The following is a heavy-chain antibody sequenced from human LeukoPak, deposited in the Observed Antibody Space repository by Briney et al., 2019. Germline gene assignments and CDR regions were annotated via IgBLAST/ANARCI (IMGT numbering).Heavy chain of an antibody. D-gene: IGHD1-26*01. CDR1: GFTFSKYA. Sequence: GRSLRLSCAASGFTFSKYAMHWVRQTPGKGLEWVAAIWDDGSDENYADSVKGRFTISSDNSKNTLYLQMNSLRAEDTAVYYCAFEIGRSQGAFDIRGQGTMVTVSS. CDR2: IWDDGSDE. CDR3: AFEIGRSQGAFDI. V-gene: IGHV3-33*01. J-gene: IGHJ3*02.